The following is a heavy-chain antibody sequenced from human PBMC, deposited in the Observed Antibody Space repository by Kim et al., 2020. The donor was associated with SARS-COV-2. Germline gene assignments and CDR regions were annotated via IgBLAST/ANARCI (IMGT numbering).Heavy chain of an antibody. CDR2: IWYDGSNT. D-gene: IGHD4-4*01. CDR3: AKDLAPIDYTDFLYHYFYGMDV. J-gene: IGHJ6*02. CDR1: GFTFIGYG. V-gene: IGHV3-33*06. Sequence: GGSLRLSCAASGFTFIGYGMHWVRQAPGKGLEWVAVIWYDGSNTYYADSVKGRFTISRDNSENTLYLQMNSLRVEDTAIYYCAKDLAPIDYTDFLYHYFYGMDVWGQGTTVTVSS.